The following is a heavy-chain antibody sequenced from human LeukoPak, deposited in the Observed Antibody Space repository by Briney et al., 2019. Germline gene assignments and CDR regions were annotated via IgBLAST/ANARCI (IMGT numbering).Heavy chain of an antibody. Sequence: SETLSLTCTVSGYSISSGYHWGWIRQPPGKGLEWIGSIYHSGSTYYNPSLKSRVTISVDTSKNQFSLKLSSVTAADTAVYYCASSGWYSSGDEYYFDYWGQGTLVTVSS. CDR1: GYSISSGYH. CDR2: IYHSGST. D-gene: IGHD6-19*01. V-gene: IGHV4-38-2*02. J-gene: IGHJ4*02. CDR3: ASSGWYSSGDEYYFDY.